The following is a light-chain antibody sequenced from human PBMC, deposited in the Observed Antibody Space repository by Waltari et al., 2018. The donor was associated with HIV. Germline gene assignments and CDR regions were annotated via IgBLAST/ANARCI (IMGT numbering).Light chain of an antibody. CDR2: GAS. Sequence: DIQMTQSPSSLSASVRDRATLTCRASHSINSDLNWYQQKPGKAPSLLIYGASSLQSGVPTRFSGSGSGTEFSLTISSLQPEDFATYYCQQSYSAPFTFGQGTKLHVK. J-gene: IGKJ2*01. CDR1: HSINSD. CDR3: QQSYSAPFT. V-gene: IGKV1-39*01.